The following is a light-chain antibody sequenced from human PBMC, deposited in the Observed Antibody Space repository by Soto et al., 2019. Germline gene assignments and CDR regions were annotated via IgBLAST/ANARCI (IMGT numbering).Light chain of an antibody. CDR1: QTIMTY. J-gene: IGKJ4*01. Sequence: DIQMTQSPSSLSASVGDEVTITRRASQTIMTYLNWYQLKPGKPPRLLIYAASSLQSGVPSRFSGSGSGTDFTLTISSLQPEDFATYYCQQYYSYPHFFGGGTKVDI. V-gene: IGKV1-39*01. CDR3: QQYYSYPHF. CDR2: AAS.